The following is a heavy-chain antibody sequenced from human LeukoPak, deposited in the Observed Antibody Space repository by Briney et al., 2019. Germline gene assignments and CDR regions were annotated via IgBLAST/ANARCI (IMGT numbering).Heavy chain of an antibody. CDR1: GGSISSSSYY. Sequence: PSETLSLTCTVSGGSISSSSYYWGWIRQPPGKGLEWIGSIYYSGSTNYNPSLKSRVTISVDTSKNQFSLKLSSVTAADTAVYYCARDLYGSGSYEDAFDIWGQGTMVTVSS. V-gene: IGHV4-39*07. CDR3: ARDLYGSGSYEDAFDI. J-gene: IGHJ3*02. CDR2: IYYSGST. D-gene: IGHD3-10*01.